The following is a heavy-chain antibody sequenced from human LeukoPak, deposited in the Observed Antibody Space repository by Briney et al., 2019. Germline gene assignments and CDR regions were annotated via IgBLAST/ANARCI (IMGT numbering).Heavy chain of an antibody. CDR3: ARGGSRQNFFYSGLDI. CDR2: ISYSGIG. V-gene: IGHV4-59*01. D-gene: IGHD3-10*01. CDR1: GGSISGFF. Sequence: SETLSLTCTVSGGSISGFFWNWIRQPPGEGLEWIGYISYSGIGNHNPSVQSRVSMSVDTSKNQFSLRLSSVTAADTAVYYCARGGSRQNFFYSGLDIWGQGTTVTVSS. J-gene: IGHJ6*02.